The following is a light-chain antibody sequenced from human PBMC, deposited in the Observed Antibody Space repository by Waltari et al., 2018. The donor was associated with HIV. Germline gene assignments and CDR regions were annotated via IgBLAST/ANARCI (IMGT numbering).Light chain of an antibody. CDR3: QQYYDAPYT. Sequence: IVMTQSPDSLGVSLGERATINCKSSQSILSTAGNRHYLAWYQPRRGQAPNLLIYWATTRESGVPDRISGSGSGTDFTLTINSLQAEDVAVYYCQQYYDAPYTFGQGTKVDI. J-gene: IGKJ2*01. V-gene: IGKV4-1*01. CDR1: QSILSTAGNRHY. CDR2: WAT.